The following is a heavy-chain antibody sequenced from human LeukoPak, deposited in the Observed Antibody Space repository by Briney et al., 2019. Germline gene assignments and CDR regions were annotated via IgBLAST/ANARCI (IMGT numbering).Heavy chain of an antibody. D-gene: IGHD4-11*01. V-gene: IGHV3-33*01. Sequence: GGSLRLSSEASGFIFNQYALHWVRQAPHKELEGVAGIWSDGTNRDYADSVNCRFSIFRDDSQKRVFLQMNSLRAEDTAVYYCVRDAQRGFDYSNSLQYWGQGALVTVSS. CDR2: IWSDGTNR. CDR3: VRDAQRGFDYSNSLQY. J-gene: IGHJ4*02. CDR1: GFIFNQYA.